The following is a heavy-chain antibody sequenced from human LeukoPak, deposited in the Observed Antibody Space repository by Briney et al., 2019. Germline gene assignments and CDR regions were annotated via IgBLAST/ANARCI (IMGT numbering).Heavy chain of an antibody. Sequence: PGGSLRLSCAGSGFTVSTYYMAWVRQAAGKGLEWVSVLRSDGTTLYTGSVKGRFTVSRDISQSMLYLQMNSLRAEDTAVYYCAREETTGHGINDQGLDYWGQGTLVTVSS. CDR3: AREETTGHGINDQGLDY. V-gene: IGHV3-66*01. J-gene: IGHJ4*02. CDR1: GFTVSTYY. CDR2: LRSDGTT. D-gene: IGHD4-17*01.